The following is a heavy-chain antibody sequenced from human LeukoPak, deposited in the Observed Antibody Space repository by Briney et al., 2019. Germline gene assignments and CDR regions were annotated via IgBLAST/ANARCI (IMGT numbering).Heavy chain of an antibody. CDR2: ITGDGTYT. J-gene: IGHJ4*02. Sequence: GGSLRLSCAASGFTFSGYSMSWVRQAPGKGLEWVSAITGDGTYTNYADSVKGRFTISRDNSNSMLYLLMNSLRAEDTAIYYCAKRNRFSSGWYTDWGQGTLVTVSS. V-gene: IGHV3-23*01. CDR1: GFTFSGYS. D-gene: IGHD6-19*01. CDR3: AKRNRFSSGWYTD.